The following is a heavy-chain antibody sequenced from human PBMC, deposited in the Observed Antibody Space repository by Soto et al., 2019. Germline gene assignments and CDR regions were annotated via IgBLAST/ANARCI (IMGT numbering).Heavy chain of an antibody. D-gene: IGHD2-21*02. J-gene: IGHJ4*02. CDR1: GFTFIAYS. V-gene: IGHV3-48*02. Sequence: GGSLRLSCVASGFTFIAYSMNWVRQAPGKGLEWLSYISGDRAYIYYADSVRGRFTISRDNAENSLYLQMDNLRDEDTALYYCARQVYTVVTPMDFWGQGTLVTVSS. CDR3: ARQVYTVVTPMDF. CDR2: ISGDRAYI.